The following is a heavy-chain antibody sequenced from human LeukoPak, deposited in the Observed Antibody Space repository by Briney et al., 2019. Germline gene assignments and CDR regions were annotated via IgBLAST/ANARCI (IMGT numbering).Heavy chain of an antibody. V-gene: IGHV3-30*18. J-gene: IGHJ6*02. D-gene: IGHD3-10*01. CDR2: ISYDGSNK. CDR3: AKESGWFGDYYYGMDV. CDR1: GFTFSSYG. Sequence: GGSLRLSCAASGFTFSSYGMHWVRQAPSKGLEWVAVISYDGSNKYYADSVKGRFTISRDNSKNTLYLQMNSLRAEDTAVYYCAKESGWFGDYYYGMDVWGQGTTVTVSS.